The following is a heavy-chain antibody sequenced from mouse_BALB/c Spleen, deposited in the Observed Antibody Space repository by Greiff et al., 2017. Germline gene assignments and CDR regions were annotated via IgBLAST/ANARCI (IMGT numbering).Heavy chain of an antibody. J-gene: IGHJ4*01. CDR1: GYSITSGDY. V-gene: IGHV3-6*02. D-gene: IGHD2-2*01. CDR3: ARRGLRHYAMDG. CDR2: ISYDGSN. Sequence: ESGPGLVKPSQSLSLTCSVTGYSITSGDYWNWIRQFPGNKLEWMGYISYDGSNNYNPSLKNRISITRDTSKNQLFLELNSVTTEDTATYYCARRGLRHYAMDGRGQGTSVTVSS.